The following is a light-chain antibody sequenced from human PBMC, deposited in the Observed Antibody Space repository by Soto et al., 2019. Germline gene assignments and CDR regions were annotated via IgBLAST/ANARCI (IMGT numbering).Light chain of an antibody. CDR2: AAS. CDR1: QSISSS. J-gene: IGKJ1*01. CDR3: QQSHSAPRT. V-gene: IGKV1-39*01. Sequence: DIQMTQSPSSLSASVGDRVTITCRASQSISSSLNWYQQKPGKAPKLLLYAASSLLSGVPSRFSGSGSGIDFTLTISSLQPEDFATYYCQQSHSAPRTFGQGTKVDIK.